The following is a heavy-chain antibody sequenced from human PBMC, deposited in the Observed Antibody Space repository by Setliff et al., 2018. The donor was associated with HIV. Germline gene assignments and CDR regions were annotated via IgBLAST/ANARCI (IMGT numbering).Heavy chain of an antibody. J-gene: IGHJ3*02. Sequence: ASVKVSCKASGYTFTNYYIHWVRQAPGQGLEWMGIINPSGGSTTYAQKFQGRVTMTRDTSTSTAYMELRSLRSDDTAVYYCARDVDYTDAFDIWGQGTMVTVSS. CDR3: ARDVDYTDAFDI. CDR1: GYTFTNYY. D-gene: IGHD4-4*01. V-gene: IGHV1-46*01. CDR2: INPSGGST.